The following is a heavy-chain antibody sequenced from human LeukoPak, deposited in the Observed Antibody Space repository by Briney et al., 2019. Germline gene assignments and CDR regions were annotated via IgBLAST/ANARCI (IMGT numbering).Heavy chain of an antibody. CDR2: IYDSGST. J-gene: IGHJ6*02. Sequence: SETLSLTCTVSVGSISGYYGSWIRHPPGKGLEWVEYIYDSGSTNYNSSLKCRVTISVDTSKNQFCLKLSSVTAADTAVYFCARGGSCYDSFYYYGIDVWGQGTRVSVSS. V-gene: IGHV4-59*01. D-gene: IGHD5-12*01. CDR1: VGSISGYY. CDR3: ARGGSCYDSFYYYGIDV.